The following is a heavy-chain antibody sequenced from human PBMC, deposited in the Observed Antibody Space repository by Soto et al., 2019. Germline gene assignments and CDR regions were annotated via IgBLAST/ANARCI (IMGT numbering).Heavy chain of an antibody. V-gene: IGHV3-23*01. Sequence: PCWCPTLCRAASGFIVVIYVVSGVRQAPGKGLEWVAGFSGSGGATFYADSVKGRFTLSRDSSRNTIYLHMNRLRVDDTAVYYCAKADAEYWGTGTPVT. CDR2: FSGSGGAT. J-gene: IGHJ1*01. CDR1: GFIVVIYV. CDR3: AKADAEY.